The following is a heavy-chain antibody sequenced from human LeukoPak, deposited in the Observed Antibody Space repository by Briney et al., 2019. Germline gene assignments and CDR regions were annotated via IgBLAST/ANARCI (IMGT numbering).Heavy chain of an antibody. CDR3: ASRIAAALNYYYGMDV. V-gene: IGHV4-34*01. CDR2: INHSGST. CDR1: GGSFSGYY. Sequence: SETLSLTCAVYGGSFSGYYWSWIRQPPGKGLEWIGEINHSGSTNYNPSPKSRVTISVDTSKNQFSLKLSSVTAADTAVYYCASRIAAALNYYYGMDVWGQGTTVTVSS. J-gene: IGHJ6*02. D-gene: IGHD6-13*01.